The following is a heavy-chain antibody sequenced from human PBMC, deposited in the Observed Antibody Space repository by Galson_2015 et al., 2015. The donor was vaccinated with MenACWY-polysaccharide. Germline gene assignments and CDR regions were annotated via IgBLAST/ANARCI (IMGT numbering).Heavy chain of an antibody. CDR1: GFTFSSYG. Sequence: SLRLSCAASGFTFSSYGMHWVRQAPGKGLEWVAVISYDGSNKYYADSVKGRFTISRDNSKNTLYLQMNSLRAEDTAVYYCARGGGYCSSTSCYGYWGQGTLVTVSS. CDR3: ARGGGYCSSTSCYGY. CDR2: ISYDGSNK. D-gene: IGHD2-2*01. J-gene: IGHJ4*02. V-gene: IGHV3-30*03.